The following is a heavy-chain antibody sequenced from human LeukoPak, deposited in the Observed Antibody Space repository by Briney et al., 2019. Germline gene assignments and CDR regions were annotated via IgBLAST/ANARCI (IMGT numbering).Heavy chain of an antibody. Sequence: ASVKVSCKASGYTFTDYFMHWVRQAPGQGLEWMGWINPNSGGTNYAQKFQGRVTMTRDTSISTAYMELSRLRSDDTAVYYCASLSSVSGYVWGSYRPDYWGQGTLVTVSS. J-gene: IGHJ4*02. CDR3: ASLSSVSGYVWGSYRPDY. CDR1: GYTFTDYF. V-gene: IGHV1-2*02. CDR2: INPNSGGT. D-gene: IGHD3-16*02.